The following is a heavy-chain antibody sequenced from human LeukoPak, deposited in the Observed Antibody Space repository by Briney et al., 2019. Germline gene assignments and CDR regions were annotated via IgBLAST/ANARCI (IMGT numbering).Heavy chain of an antibody. V-gene: IGHV1-18*01. J-gene: IGHJ4*02. Sequence: GSLKVSCKASGYTFTSYGISWVRQAPGQGLEWMGWIISYNGNTNYAQKLQGRVTMTTDTSTSTAYMELRSLRSDDTAVYYCARDPLHRTGTTFDYWGQGTLVTVS. CDR1: GYTFTSYG. CDR3: ARDPLHRTGTTFDY. CDR2: IISYNGNT. D-gene: IGHD1-1*01.